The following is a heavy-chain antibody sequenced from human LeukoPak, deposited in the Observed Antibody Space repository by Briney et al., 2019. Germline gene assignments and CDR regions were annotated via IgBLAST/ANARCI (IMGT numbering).Heavy chain of an antibody. D-gene: IGHD3-10*01. J-gene: IGHJ4*02. CDR1: GYSFSSYW. V-gene: IGHV5-51*01. Sequence: GESLKISCKGSGYSFSSYWIARVRQMPGKGLEWMGIIYPGDSDIKYSPSFQGQVIISADKSISTAYLQWSSLKASDTAMYYCARGPMGLNWGQGTLVTVSS. CDR3: ARGPMGLN. CDR2: IYPGDSDI.